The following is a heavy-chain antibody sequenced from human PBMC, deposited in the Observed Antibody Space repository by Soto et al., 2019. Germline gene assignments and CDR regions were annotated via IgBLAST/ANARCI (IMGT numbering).Heavy chain of an antibody. J-gene: IGHJ5*02. CDR2: IVVGSGNT. CDR3: AAVXHCSSTSCYIGFIWFDP. CDR1: GFTFTSSA. V-gene: IGHV1-58*01. D-gene: IGHD2-2*02. Sequence: SVKVSCKASGFTFTSSAVQWVRQARGQRLEWIGWIVVGSGNTNYAQKFQERVTITRDMSTSTAYMELSSLRSEDTAVYYCAAVXHCSSTSCYIGFIWFDPWGQGTLVTVSS.